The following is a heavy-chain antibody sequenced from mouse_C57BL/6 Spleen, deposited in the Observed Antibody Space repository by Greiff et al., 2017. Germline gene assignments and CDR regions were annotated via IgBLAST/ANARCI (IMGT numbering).Heavy chain of an antibody. CDR1: GFTFSDYG. CDR3: ARILGGYDFAMDY. J-gene: IGHJ4*01. V-gene: IGHV5-17*01. CDR2: ISSGSSTI. Sequence: EVQLVESGGGLVKPGGSLKLSCAASGFTFSDYGMHWVRQAPEQGLEWVAYISSGSSTIYYADTVKGRFTISRDNAKNTLFLQMTSLRSEDTAMYYCARILGGYDFAMDYWGQGTSVTVSS. D-gene: IGHD2-2*01.